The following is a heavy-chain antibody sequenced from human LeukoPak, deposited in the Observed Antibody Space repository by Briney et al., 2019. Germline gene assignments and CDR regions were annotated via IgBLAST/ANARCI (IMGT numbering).Heavy chain of an antibody. J-gene: IGHJ4*02. CDR2: IYYSGST. D-gene: IGHD3-22*01. Sequence: SETLSLTCTVSGGSISSSSYYWGWIRQPPGKGLEWIGSIYYSGSTYYNPSLKSRVTISVDTSKNQFSLKLSSVTAADTAVYYCARAITMIVVDWGQGTLVTVSS. V-gene: IGHV4-39*07. CDR1: GGSISSSSYY. CDR3: ARAITMIVVD.